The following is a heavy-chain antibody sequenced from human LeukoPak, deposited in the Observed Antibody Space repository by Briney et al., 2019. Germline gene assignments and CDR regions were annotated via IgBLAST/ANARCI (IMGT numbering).Heavy chain of an antibody. CDR1: GGSFSGYY. D-gene: IGHD6-13*01. V-gene: IGHV4-34*01. J-gene: IGHJ5*02. Sequence: PSETLSLTCAVYGGSFSGYYWSWIRQPPGKGLEWIGEINHSGSTNYNPSLKSRVTISVDTSKNQFSLKLSSVTAADTAVYYCARLPYSSSWYPFWFDPWGQGTLVTVSS. CDR3: ARLPYSSSWYPFWFDP. CDR2: INHSGST.